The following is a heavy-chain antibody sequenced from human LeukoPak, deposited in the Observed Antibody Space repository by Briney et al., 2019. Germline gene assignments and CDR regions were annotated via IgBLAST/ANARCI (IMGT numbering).Heavy chain of an antibody. CDR1: GYSISSGYY. D-gene: IGHD1-26*01. Sequence: SETLSLTCTVSGYSISSGYYWAWIRQPPGKGLEWIGSIYHSGNTYYNPSLKSRVTISLDTSKNQFSLELSSVTAADTAVYYCARDEDNGSYYSSSWFDPWGQGTLVTVSS. CDR2: IYHSGNT. CDR3: ARDEDNGSYYSSSWFDP. V-gene: IGHV4-38-2*02. J-gene: IGHJ5*02.